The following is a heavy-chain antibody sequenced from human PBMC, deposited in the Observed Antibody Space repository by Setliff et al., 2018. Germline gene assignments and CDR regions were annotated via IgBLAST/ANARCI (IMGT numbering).Heavy chain of an antibody. V-gene: IGHV3-48*01. Sequence: PGGSLRLSCAASGFTFSSYNMDWVRQAPGKGLEWVSYINSRSSTIFYADSVKGRFTISRDNAKNSLYLQMNSLRAEDTAVYYCARTGSARWYVPDYWGQGTLVTVSS. CDR2: INSRSSTI. CDR1: GFTFSSYN. J-gene: IGHJ4*02. CDR3: ARTGSARWYVPDY. D-gene: IGHD2-2*01.